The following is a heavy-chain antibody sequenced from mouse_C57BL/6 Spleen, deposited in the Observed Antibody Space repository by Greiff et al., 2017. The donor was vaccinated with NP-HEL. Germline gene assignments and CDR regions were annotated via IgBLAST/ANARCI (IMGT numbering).Heavy chain of an antibody. CDR2: ISYDGSN. V-gene: IGHV3-6*01. D-gene: IGHD1-1*01. CDR1: GYSITSGYY. Sequence: ESGPGLVKPSQSLFLTCSVTGYSITSGYYWNWIRQFPGNKLEWMGYISYDGSNNYNPSLKNRISITRDTSKNQFFLKLNSVTTEDTATYYCARRDYYGSSYFDYWGQGTTLTVSS. CDR3: ARRDYYGSSYFDY. J-gene: IGHJ2*01.